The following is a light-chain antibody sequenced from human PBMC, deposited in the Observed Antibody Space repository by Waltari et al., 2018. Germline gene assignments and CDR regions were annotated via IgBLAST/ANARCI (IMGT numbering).Light chain of an antibody. CDR2: GKN. Sequence: SSELTQDPAVSVALGQTVTITCQGASLRTSYASWYQQKSGQAPILVLFGKNKRPSGIPDRFSGYNSESTTSLTITGARAEDEAEYYCSSRDSSASHVLFAGGTKLTVL. J-gene: IGLJ2*01. CDR3: SSRDSSASHVL. CDR1: SLRTSY. V-gene: IGLV3-19*01.